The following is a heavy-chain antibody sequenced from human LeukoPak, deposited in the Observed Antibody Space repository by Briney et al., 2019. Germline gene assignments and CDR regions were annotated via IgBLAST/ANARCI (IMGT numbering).Heavy chain of an antibody. Sequence: GASVKVSCKASGYIFTTSYIQWVRQAPGQGLEWVGIINPRGGSTSYARKFQGRVTMTRDMFTSTVYMELSSLRSENTAVYYCAKDPGYSSSWYSSWYFDLWGRGTLVTVSS. V-gene: IGHV1-46*01. J-gene: IGHJ2*01. D-gene: IGHD6-13*01. CDR2: INPRGGST. CDR3: AKDPGYSSSWYSSWYFDL. CDR1: GYIFTTSY.